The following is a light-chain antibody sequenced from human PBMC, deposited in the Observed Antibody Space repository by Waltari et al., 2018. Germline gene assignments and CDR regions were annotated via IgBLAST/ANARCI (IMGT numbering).Light chain of an antibody. CDR2: EFS. CDR3: TSYTRSNTWV. CDR1: SRDIGDYNF. V-gene: IGLV2-14*01. J-gene: IGLJ3*02. Sequence: QSALTQPASVSGSPGQSITISCTGTSRDIGDYNFVSWSQKFPGKAPKLMIYEFSNRPLGVSNRFSGSNACNTASLTISGLQAEDEADYYCTSYTRSNTWVFGGGTKVTVL.